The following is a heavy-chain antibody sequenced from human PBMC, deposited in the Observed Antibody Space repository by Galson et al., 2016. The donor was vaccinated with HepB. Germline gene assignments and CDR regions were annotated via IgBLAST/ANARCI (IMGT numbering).Heavy chain of an antibody. CDR2: VYYTGST. V-gene: IGHV4-39*01. CDR3: ARHSVERLALDI. Sequence: SETLSLTCTVSGGSISRSPFYWGWIRQPPGKGLEWIATVYYTGSTIYNASLKSRVTIFVDTSKNQFSLELRSVTAADTAVYYCARHSVERLALDIWGQGTLLTVSS. D-gene: IGHD1-1*01. CDR1: GGSISRSPFY. J-gene: IGHJ3*02.